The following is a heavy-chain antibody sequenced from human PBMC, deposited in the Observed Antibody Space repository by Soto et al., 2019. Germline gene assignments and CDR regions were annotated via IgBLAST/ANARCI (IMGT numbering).Heavy chain of an antibody. CDR2: IWYDGSNK. CDR1: GFTFSSYG. CDR3: ARDFGIAAAGTTYYYYYYYMDV. Sequence: QVQLVESGGGVVQPGRSLRLSCAASGFTFSSYGMHWVRQAPGKGLEWVAVIWYDGSNKYYADSVKGRFTISRDNSKNTLYLQMNSLRAEDTAVYYCARDFGIAAAGTTYYYYYYYMDVRGKGTTVTVSS. V-gene: IGHV3-33*01. J-gene: IGHJ6*03. D-gene: IGHD6-13*01.